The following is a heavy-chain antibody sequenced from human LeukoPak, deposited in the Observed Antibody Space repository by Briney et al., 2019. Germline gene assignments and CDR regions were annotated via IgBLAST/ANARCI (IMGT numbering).Heavy chain of an antibody. Sequence: ASVKVSCKASGGTFSSYAISWVRQAPGQRLEWMGRIIPIFGTANYAQKFQGRVTITTDESTSTAYMELSSLRSEDTAVYYCARDLYCSGGSCYATGWFDPWGQGTLVTVSS. CDR2: IIPIFGTA. CDR3: ARDLYCSGGSCYATGWFDP. J-gene: IGHJ5*02. CDR1: GGTFSSYA. D-gene: IGHD2-15*01. V-gene: IGHV1-69*05.